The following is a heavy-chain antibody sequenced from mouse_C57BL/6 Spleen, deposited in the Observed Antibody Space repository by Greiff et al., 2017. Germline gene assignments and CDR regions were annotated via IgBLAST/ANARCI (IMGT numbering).Heavy chain of an antibody. J-gene: IGHJ4*01. V-gene: IGHV1-69*01. CDR2: IDPSDSYT. Sequence: QVQLQQPGAELVMPGASVKLSCKASGYTFTSYWMHWVKQRPGQGLEWIGEIDPSDSYTNYTQKFKGKSTLTVDKSSSTAYLQLNSLTSEDSAVYYWARPRVTTGDYYAMDYWGQGTSVTVSS. CDR1: GYTFTSYW. D-gene: IGHD2-2*01. CDR3: ARPRVTTGDYYAMDY.